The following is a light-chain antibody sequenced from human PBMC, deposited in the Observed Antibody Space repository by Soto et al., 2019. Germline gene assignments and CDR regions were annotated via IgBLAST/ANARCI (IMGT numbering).Light chain of an antibody. V-gene: IGLV2-14*01. CDR3: SSYRATNTEV. J-gene: IGLJ1*01. Sequence: QSVLAQPASVSGSPGQSITISCTGTSSDIGTFKYVSWYQQHPGKAPKLLIYEVSVRPSGISGRFPGSKSGNTASLTISALRAEDEADYYCSSYRATNTEVFGTGTKVTVL. CDR2: EVS. CDR1: SSDIGTFKY.